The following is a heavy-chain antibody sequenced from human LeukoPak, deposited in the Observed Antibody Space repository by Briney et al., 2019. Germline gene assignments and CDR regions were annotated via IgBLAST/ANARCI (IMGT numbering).Heavy chain of an antibody. D-gene: IGHD7-27*01. CDR1: GYTFTGYY. CDR2: INPNKGGA. Sequence: ASVNVSCKASGYTFTGYYMHWVRQAPGQGVAWMEWINPNKGGANYAQKFQGRVTMTRDTSISTAYMELSRLRSDDTAVYYCARDGETNFEYWGQGTLVTVSS. CDR3: ARDGETNFEY. J-gene: IGHJ4*02. V-gene: IGHV1-2*02.